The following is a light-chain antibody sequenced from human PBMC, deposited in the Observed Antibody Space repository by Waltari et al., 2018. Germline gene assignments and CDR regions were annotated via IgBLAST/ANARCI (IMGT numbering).Light chain of an antibody. V-gene: IGKV3-11*01. CDR1: ENVKKH. J-gene: IGKJ1*01. Sequence: EVVLTQSPATLPLSPGEGATLSCRASENVKKHFAGYQQKPAQAPRLLLDNTANRATGVPARLSGSGSATDFTLTINSLEHEDFAIDYCQQRNDWPPWTFGQGTKVETK. CDR3: QQRNDWPPWT. CDR2: NTA.